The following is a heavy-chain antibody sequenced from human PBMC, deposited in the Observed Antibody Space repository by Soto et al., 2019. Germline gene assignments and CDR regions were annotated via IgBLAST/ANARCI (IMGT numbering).Heavy chain of an antibody. CDR2: ISTYNGNT. CDR3: GRDLYQSVFYYGMDV. V-gene: IGHV1-18*01. D-gene: IGHD2-2*01. Sequence: QVQLMQSGAEVKKPGASVKVSCKASGYTFTSYGISWVRQAPGQGLEWMGWISTYNGNTNYAQKLQGRVTMTTDTPTSTAYMELRSLRSDDTAVYDCGRDLYQSVFYYGMDVWGQGTTVTVSS. J-gene: IGHJ6*02. CDR1: GYTFTSYG.